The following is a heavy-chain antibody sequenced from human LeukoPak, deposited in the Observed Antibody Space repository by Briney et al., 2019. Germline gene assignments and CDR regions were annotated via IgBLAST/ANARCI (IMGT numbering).Heavy chain of an antibody. CDR2: IYYSGNT. CDR3: ARDVSSTLILDY. J-gene: IGHJ4*02. CDR1: GGSLSSGDYY. Sequence: PSETLSLTCTVSGGSLSSGDYYWSWIRQPPGKGLEWIGYIYYSGNTYYNPSLESRVTMSVDTSKNQFSLKLNSVTAADTAVYYCARDVSSTLILDYWGQGTLVTVSS. V-gene: IGHV4-30-4*08. D-gene: IGHD2-21*01.